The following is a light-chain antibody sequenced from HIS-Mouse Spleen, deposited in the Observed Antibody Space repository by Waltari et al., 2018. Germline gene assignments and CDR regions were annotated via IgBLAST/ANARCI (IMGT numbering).Light chain of an antibody. Sequence: QSALTQPRSVSGSPGQSVTISCTGTSSDVGGYNYVPWYQQHPGQAPKLMIYDVSKRPSGVPDRFSGSKSGNTAALSISGLQAEDEADYYCCSYAGSYTFEVVFGGGTKLTVL. CDR1: SSDVGGYNY. CDR2: DVS. CDR3: CSYAGSYTFEVV. J-gene: IGLJ2*01. V-gene: IGLV2-11*01.